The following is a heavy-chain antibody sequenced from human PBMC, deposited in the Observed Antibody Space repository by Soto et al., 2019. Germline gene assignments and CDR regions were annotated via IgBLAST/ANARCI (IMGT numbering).Heavy chain of an antibody. D-gene: IGHD1-1*01. Sequence: GGSLRLSCAASGFTISSNAMYWVRQAPGKGLEWVSAISDRGATTHYADSVKGRFTISRDTSKNTLYLQLNTLRADDTAVYYCAKDKPGTTSFDYWGQGTLVTVSS. J-gene: IGHJ4*02. CDR2: ISDRGATT. CDR3: AKDKPGTTSFDY. V-gene: IGHV3-23*01. CDR1: GFTISSNA.